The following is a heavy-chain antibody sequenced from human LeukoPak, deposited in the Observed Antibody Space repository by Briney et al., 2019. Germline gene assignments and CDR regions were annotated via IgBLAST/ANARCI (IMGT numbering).Heavy chain of an antibody. CDR3: ARSARRDGYILDHYYMDV. CDR1: GFTFSDYY. J-gene: IGHJ6*03. V-gene: IGHV3-11*01. CDR2: ISSSGNTI. Sequence: GGFLRLSCAASGFTFSDYYMSWIRQAPGKGLEWVSYISSSGNTIYYADSVKGRFTISRDNAKNSLYLQMNSLRAEDTAVYYCARSARRDGYILDHYYMDVWGKGTTVTISS. D-gene: IGHD5-24*01.